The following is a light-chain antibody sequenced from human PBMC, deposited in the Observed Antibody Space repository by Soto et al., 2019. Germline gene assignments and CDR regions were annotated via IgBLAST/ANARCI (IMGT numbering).Light chain of an antibody. J-gene: IGLJ1*01. V-gene: IGLV2-14*01. CDR1: SSDVGGYNY. Sequence: QSVLTQPASVSGSPGQSITISCTGTSSDVGGYNYVSWYQQHQGKAPTLMIYDVSNRPSGVSNRFSGSKSGNTASLTISGLQAEDEADYYCSSDTSSSTYVFGNGTKLTVL. CDR3: SSDTSSSTYV. CDR2: DVS.